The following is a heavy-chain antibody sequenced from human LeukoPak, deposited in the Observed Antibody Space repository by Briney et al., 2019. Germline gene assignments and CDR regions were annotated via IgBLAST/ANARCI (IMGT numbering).Heavy chain of an antibody. J-gene: IGHJ4*02. V-gene: IGHV3-30*18. Sequence: GGSLRLSCAASGFTFSSYGMHWVRQAPGKGLEWVAVILYDGSNKYYADSVKGRFTISRDNSKNTLYLQMNSLRAEDTAVYYCAKVHYGDYYFDYWGQGTLVTVSS. CDR2: ILYDGSNK. CDR3: AKVHYGDYYFDY. CDR1: GFTFSSYG. D-gene: IGHD4-17*01.